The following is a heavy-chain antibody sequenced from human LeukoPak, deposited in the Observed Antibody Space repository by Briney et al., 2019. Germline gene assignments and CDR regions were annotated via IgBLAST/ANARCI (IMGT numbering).Heavy chain of an antibody. CDR1: GYSISSGYY. CDR3: ARVDSGSYYYFDY. CDR2: FYHSGST. Sequence: SETLSLTCTVSGYSISSGYYWGWIRQPPGKGLEWIGSFYHSGSTYYNPSLKSRVTISVDTSKNQFSLKLSSVTAADTAVYYCARVDSGSYYYFDYWGQGTLVTVSS. V-gene: IGHV4-38-2*02. D-gene: IGHD1-26*01. J-gene: IGHJ4*02.